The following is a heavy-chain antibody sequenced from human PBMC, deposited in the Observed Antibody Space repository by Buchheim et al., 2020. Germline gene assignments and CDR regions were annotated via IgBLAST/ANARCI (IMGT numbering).Heavy chain of an antibody. CDR2: ISSDGSSI. CDR1: QFTFNTYW. CDR3: ARVQLLADDIFDI. D-gene: IGHD2-2*01. V-gene: IGHV3-74*01. Sequence: EVQLVESGGGLVQPGGSLRLSCAASQFTFNTYWMHWVRQVPGKGLVWVSRISSDGSSINYADSVKGRFTISRDNAKNTLYLQMDGLRAEDTAIYYCARVQLLADDIFDIWGQGT. J-gene: IGHJ3*02.